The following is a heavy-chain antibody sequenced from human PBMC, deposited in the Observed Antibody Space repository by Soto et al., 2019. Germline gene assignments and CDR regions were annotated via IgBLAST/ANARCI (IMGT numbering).Heavy chain of an antibody. Sequence: PGGSLRLSCAASGFTVSSNYMSWVRQAPGKGLEWVSVIYSGGSTYYADSVKGRFTISRDNSKNTLYLQMNSLRAEDTAVYYCAKLYKARMIDYWGQGTLVTVSS. CDR3: AKLYKARMIDY. CDR1: GFTVSSNY. J-gene: IGHJ4*02. CDR2: IYSGGST. D-gene: IGHD3-10*01. V-gene: IGHV3-53*01.